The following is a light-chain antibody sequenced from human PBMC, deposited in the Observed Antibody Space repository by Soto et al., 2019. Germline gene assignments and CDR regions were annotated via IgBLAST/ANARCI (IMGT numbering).Light chain of an antibody. CDR3: SSYTSSITYV. CDR2: EVS. Sequence: QSVLTQPASVSGSPGQSITISCTGTSSDVGGYNYVSWYQHHPGKAPKLIIYEVSNRPSGVSNRFSGSKSGNTASLTISGLQAEDETDYYCSSYTSSITYVFGTGTKFTVL. J-gene: IGLJ1*01. V-gene: IGLV2-14*01. CDR1: SSDVGGYNY.